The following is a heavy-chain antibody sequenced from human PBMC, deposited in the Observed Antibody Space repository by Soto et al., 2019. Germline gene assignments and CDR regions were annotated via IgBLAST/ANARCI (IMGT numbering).Heavy chain of an antibody. D-gene: IGHD6-19*01. CDR1: GFTFNNFG. CDR2: ISSSSSTI. J-gene: IGHJ5*02. Sequence: ESGGGLVQPGGSLRLSCAASGFTFNNFGMNWVRQAPGKGLEWVSYISSSSSTIYYAASVKGRFTISSDNAKNSLYLQMRSLRGEDTAVYYCAGGYSSGWYSWFDPWGQGTLVTVSS. V-gene: IGHV3-48*01. CDR3: AGGYSSGWYSWFDP.